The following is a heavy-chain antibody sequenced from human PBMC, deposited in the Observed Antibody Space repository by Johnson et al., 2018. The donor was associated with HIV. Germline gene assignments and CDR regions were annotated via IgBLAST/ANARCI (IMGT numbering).Heavy chain of an antibody. V-gene: IGHV3-11*04. CDR2: ISNSAITL. Sequence: QEKLVESGGGLVKPGGSLKLSCATSGFTFSDYYMSWIRQAPGKGLEWLSYISNSAITLYYADSVKGRFSISRDNAKSSVYLQMNSLRAEDTAVYYCARRGLANALDIWGQGTMVTVSS. J-gene: IGHJ3*02. CDR3: ARRGLANALDI. CDR1: GFTFSDYY. D-gene: IGHD3-10*01.